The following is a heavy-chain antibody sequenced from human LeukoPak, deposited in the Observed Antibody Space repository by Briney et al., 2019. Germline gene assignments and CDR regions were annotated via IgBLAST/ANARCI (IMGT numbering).Heavy chain of an antibody. CDR1: GFTFSSYE. CDR3: ARTIEMATISYFDY. V-gene: IGHV3-48*03. CDR2: ISSSDGTI. J-gene: IGHJ4*02. D-gene: IGHD5-24*01. Sequence: GGSPRLSCAASGFTFSSYEMNWVRQAPGKGLEWVSYISSSDGTIYYADSVKGRFTISRDNAKNSLYLQMNSLRAGDTAVYYCARTIEMATISYFDYWGQGTLVTVSS.